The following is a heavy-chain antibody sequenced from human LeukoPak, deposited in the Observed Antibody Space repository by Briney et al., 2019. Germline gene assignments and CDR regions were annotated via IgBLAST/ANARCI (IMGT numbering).Heavy chain of an antibody. D-gene: IGHD2-21*01. Sequence: GGSLRLSCAASGFTFSDFYMSWIRQAPGKGLEWVSLISSSQRAINYGDAVKGRFTISRDNAKNSLYLQMNRLRAEDTAFYYCVKGEEAANLGELLDYWGQGTLVTVSS. CDR1: GFTFSDFY. CDR3: VKGEEAANLGELLDY. CDR2: ISSSQRAI. V-gene: IGHV3-11*01. J-gene: IGHJ4*02.